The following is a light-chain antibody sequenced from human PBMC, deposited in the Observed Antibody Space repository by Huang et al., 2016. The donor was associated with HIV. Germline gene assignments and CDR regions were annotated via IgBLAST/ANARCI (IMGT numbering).Light chain of an antibody. CDR3: QQYNGWPPRYT. Sequence: EIVMTQSPASLSVSPGERATRSCRASQSVSTNLAWYQQNPGQAPTLLIYGASTRATGIPVRFSGRGSGTEFTLTISNLQSEDVAVYYCQQYNGWPPRYTFGQGTKLQIK. CDR1: QSVSTN. J-gene: IGKJ2*01. V-gene: IGKV3-15*01. CDR2: GAS.